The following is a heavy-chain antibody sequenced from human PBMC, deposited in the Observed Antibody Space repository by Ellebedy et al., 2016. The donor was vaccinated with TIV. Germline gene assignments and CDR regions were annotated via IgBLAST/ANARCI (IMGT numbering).Heavy chain of an antibody. Sequence: GESLKISXAASGFSFNNAWMSWVRQAPGKGLEWVGRIKSKTDGETTDHAAPVKGRFTISRDDSKNTLYLQTNSLKTEDTAVYYCTTDLYFSAFWGWFNPWGQGTLVTVSS. D-gene: IGHD3-16*01. CDR3: TTDLYFSAFWGWFNP. J-gene: IGHJ5*02. CDR1: GFSFNNAW. CDR2: IKSKTDGETT. V-gene: IGHV3-15*01.